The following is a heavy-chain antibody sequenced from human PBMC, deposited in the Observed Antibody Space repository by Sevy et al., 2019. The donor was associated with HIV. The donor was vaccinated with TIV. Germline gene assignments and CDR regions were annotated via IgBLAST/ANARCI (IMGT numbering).Heavy chain of an antibody. CDR3: ARAYSSSWSPVNWFDP. CDR1: GFTFSSYS. V-gene: IGHV3-21*01. CDR2: ISSSSSYI. D-gene: IGHD6-13*01. J-gene: IGHJ5*02. Sequence: EGSLRLSCAASGFTFSSYSMNWVRQAPGKGLEWVSSISSSSSYIYYADSVKGRFTISRDNAKNSLYLQMNSLRAEDTAVYYCARAYSSSWSPVNWFDPWGQGTLVTVSS.